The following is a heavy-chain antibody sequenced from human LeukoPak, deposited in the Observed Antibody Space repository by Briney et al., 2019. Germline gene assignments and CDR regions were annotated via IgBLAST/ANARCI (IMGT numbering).Heavy chain of an antibody. CDR3: ARGSHYYDTSGYYNWFDP. V-gene: IGHV4-30-4*07. CDR1: GGSISSGGYS. CDR2: VYYSGNT. Sequence: PSETLSLTCAVSGGSISSGGYSWSWIRQPPGKGLEWIGFVYYSGNTYYNPSLKSRLTMSVDTSKNQFSLKLSSVTAADTAVYYCARGSHYYDTSGYYNWFDPWGQGTLVTVST. J-gene: IGHJ5*02. D-gene: IGHD3-22*01.